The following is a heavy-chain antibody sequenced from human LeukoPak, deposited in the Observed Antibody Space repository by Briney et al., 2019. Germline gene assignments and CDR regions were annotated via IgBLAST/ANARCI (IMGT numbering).Heavy chain of an antibody. CDR2: FDPEDGET. D-gene: IGHD2-2*01. J-gene: IGHJ6*02. V-gene: IGHV1-24*01. CDR3: ATDRRYCSSTSCPEGDYYYGMDV. CDR1: GYTLTELS. Sequence: ASVKVSCKVSGYTLTELSMHWVRQAPGKGLEWMGGFDPEDGETIYAQKFQGRVTMTEDTSTDTAYMELSRLRSEDTAVYYCATDRRYCSSTSCPEGDYYYGMDVWGQGTTVTVSS.